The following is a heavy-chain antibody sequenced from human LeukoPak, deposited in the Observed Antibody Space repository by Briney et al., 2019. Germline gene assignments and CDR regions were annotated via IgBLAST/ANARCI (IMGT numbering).Heavy chain of an antibody. CDR1: GFTFSSYS. Sequence: GGSLRLSCAASGFTFSSYSMNWVRQAPGKGLEWVSAISGDSRYIYYADSVRGRFTISRDNAENSLYLQMNSLRAEDTAVYYCARDGYYDILTGYHRFGYFDYWGQGTLVTVSS. CDR2: ISGDSRYI. CDR3: ARDGYYDILTGYHRFGYFDY. D-gene: IGHD3-9*01. V-gene: IGHV3-21*01. J-gene: IGHJ4*02.